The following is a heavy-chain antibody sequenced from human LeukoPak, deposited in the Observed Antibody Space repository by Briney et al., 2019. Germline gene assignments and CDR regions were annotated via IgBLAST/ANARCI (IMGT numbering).Heavy chain of an antibody. Sequence: ASVKVSCKASGYTFTGYYMHWVRQAPGQGLEWMGWINPNSGGTNYAQKFQGRVTMTRDMSTSTVYMELSSLVSEDTAVFYCARDFLTVPTASPLYYFDYWGQGTLVTVSS. CDR3: ARDFLTVPTASPLYYFDY. D-gene: IGHD4-17*01. J-gene: IGHJ4*02. V-gene: IGHV1-2*02. CDR1: GYTFTGYY. CDR2: INPNSGGT.